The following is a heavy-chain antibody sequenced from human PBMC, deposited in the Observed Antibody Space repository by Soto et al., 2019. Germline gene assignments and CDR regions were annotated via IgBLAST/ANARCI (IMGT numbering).Heavy chain of an antibody. Sequence: SEALSLTCTDSGGSISSGDYYWSWIRQPPGKGLEWIGYIYYSGSTYYNPSLKSRVTISVDTSKNQFSLKLSSVTAADTAVYYCARVRSAGRYYGMDVWGQGTAVTVSS. J-gene: IGHJ6*02. CDR2: IYYSGST. V-gene: IGHV4-30-4*01. CDR1: GGSISSGDYY. CDR3: ARVRSAGRYYGMDV.